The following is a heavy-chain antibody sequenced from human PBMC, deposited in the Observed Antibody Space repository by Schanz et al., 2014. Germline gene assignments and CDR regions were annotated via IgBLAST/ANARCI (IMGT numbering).Heavy chain of an antibody. CDR1: GGSISSGGYS. CDR3: ARHSGYYYYYGMDV. J-gene: IGHJ6*02. V-gene: IGHV4-30-2*03. Sequence: QVQLQESGPGLVKPSQTLSLTCAVSGGSISSGGYSWNWIRQPPGKGLEWIGSIYYSGSTYYNPSQKSGDTISVDPSKTHFPLKLRSVTAADTAVYYCARHSGYYYYYGMDVWGQGTTVTVSS. CDR2: IYYSGST.